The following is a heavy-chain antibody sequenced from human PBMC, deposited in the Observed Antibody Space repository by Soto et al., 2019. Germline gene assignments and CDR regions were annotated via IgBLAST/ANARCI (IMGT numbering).Heavy chain of an antibody. J-gene: IGHJ4*02. D-gene: IGHD3-10*01. V-gene: IGHV3-23*01. CDR2: ISGGSSVT. CDR1: GFTFSDYA. Sequence: HPGGSLRLSCTASGFTFSDYAMTWVRQAPGKGLEWVSTISGGSSVTYYGDSVKGRFTISRDNAKKTLFLQLNRLSAEDTATHYCAKVLSKNYYYPFDFWGQGTQVTVSS. CDR3: AKVLSKNYYYPFDF.